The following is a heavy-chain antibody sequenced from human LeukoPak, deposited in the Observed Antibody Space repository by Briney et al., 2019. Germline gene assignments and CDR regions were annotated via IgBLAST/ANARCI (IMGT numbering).Heavy chain of an antibody. CDR2: IKEDGRDK. V-gene: IGHV3-7*01. CDR1: GFTFSSYW. D-gene: IGHD3-3*01. CDR3: ARSRYYDFWSGYYDDAKPDDY. Sequence: GGSLRFSCAASGFTFSSYWLSWVRQAPGKGLEWVSNIKEDGRDKSYVDSGRGRLTISRDNAKNSLCLQMNSLRAEDTAVYYCARSRYYDFWSGYYDDAKPDDYWGQGTLVTVSS. J-gene: IGHJ4*02.